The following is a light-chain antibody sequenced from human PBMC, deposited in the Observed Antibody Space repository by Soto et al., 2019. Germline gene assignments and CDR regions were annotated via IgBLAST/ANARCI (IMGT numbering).Light chain of an antibody. CDR3: SSYTDSSNYV. V-gene: IGLV2-14*01. CDR1: SSDLAIYNY. Sequence: QSVLTLPASVSGSPGQSITISCTGTSSDLAIYNYVSWYQQQPGKAPKLMIYQVTNRPSGVSNRFSGSRSGNTASLTISGLQAEDEADYYCSSYTDSSNYVFGNGTKVTVL. J-gene: IGLJ1*01. CDR2: QVT.